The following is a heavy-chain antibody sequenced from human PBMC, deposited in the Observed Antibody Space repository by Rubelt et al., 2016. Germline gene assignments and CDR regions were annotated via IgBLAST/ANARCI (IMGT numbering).Heavy chain of an antibody. V-gene: IGHV3-23*01. Sequence: EVQLLESGGGLAQPGGSLTISCAASGFTFYSFAMTWVRQAPGKELEWVSIISGSGANTYYADSVKGRLTISRDNSKNTLYLQMRSLRAEDTAVYYCTKDIRSGTYRDYWGQGTLVTVSS. D-gene: IGHD1-26*01. CDR1: GFTFYSFA. CDR3: TKDIRSGTYRDY. CDR2: ISGSGANT. J-gene: IGHJ4*02.